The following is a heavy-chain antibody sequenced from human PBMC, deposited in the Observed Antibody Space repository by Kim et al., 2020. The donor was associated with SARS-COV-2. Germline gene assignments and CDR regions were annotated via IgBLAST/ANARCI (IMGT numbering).Heavy chain of an antibody. Sequence: SVKVSCKASGGTFSSYAISWVRQAPGQGLEWMGRIIPILGIANYAQKFQGRVTITADKSTSTAYMELSSLRSEDTAVYYCARDPGIAVAGYDYWGQGTLVTVSS. CDR2: IIPILGIA. J-gene: IGHJ4*02. CDR3: ARDPGIAVAGYDY. CDR1: GGTFSSYA. V-gene: IGHV1-69*04. D-gene: IGHD6-19*01.